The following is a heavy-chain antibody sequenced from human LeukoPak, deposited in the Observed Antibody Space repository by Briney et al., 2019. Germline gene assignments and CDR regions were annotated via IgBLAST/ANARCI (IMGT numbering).Heavy chain of an antibody. CDR3: ARGRGYGGNYLRSFDI. CDR2: NSGST. J-gene: IGHJ3*02. CDR1: GDSISSYF. V-gene: IGHV4-59*08. Sequence: SETLSLTCAVSGDSISSYFWSWIRQPPGKGLEWIGYNSGSTNYNPSLKSRVTILLDRSKNQFSLKLSSVTAADTAVYYCARGRGYGGNYLRSFDIWGQGTMVTVSS. D-gene: IGHD1-26*01.